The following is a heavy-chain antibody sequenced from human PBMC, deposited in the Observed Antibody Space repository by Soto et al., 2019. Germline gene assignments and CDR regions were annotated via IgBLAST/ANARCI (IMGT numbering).Heavy chain of an antibody. D-gene: IGHD3-16*01. J-gene: IGHJ6*02. V-gene: IGHV5-10-1*01. Sequence: PGESLKISCKGSAYNFITAWISWVRQMPGKGLAWMGRIDPTDSYTKYSPSFEGHVTISADKSISTAYLQWSSLKASDSAVYYCARLSRASFALDVWGQGTTVTVSS. CDR1: AYNFITAW. CDR3: ARLSRASFALDV. CDR2: IDPTDSYT.